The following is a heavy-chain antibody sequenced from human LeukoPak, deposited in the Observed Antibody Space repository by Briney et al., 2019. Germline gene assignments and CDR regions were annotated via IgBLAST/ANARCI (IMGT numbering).Heavy chain of an antibody. Sequence: SEALSLTCTVSGGSIRNYYWSLIRQPPGKGLEWLGYAYYTGTSKYNPSLKSRLNISVDTSKNQFSLRLTSVTAADTAVYYCATVSGTSSILYWGQGTLVTVSS. CDR1: GGSIRNYY. V-gene: IGHV4-59*01. CDR2: AYYTGTS. CDR3: ATVSGTSSILY. D-gene: IGHD2-2*01. J-gene: IGHJ4*02.